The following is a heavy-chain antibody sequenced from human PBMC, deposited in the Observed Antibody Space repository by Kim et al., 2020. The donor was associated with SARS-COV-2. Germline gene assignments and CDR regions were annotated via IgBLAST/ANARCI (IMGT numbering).Heavy chain of an antibody. CDR3: AKTTVVTGYGMDV. D-gene: IGHD4-17*01. J-gene: IGHJ6*02. Sequence: YAQKFQGRGTITADKSTSTAYMELSSLRSEDTAVYYCAKTTVVTGYGMDVWGQGTTVTVSS. V-gene: IGHV1-69*02.